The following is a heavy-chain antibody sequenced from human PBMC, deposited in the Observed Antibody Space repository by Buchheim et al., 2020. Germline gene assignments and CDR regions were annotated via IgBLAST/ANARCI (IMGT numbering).Heavy chain of an antibody. CDR2: IYHSGST. J-gene: IGHJ6*02. CDR1: GGSISSNNY. D-gene: IGHD3-3*01. Sequence: QVQLQESGPGLVKPSGTLSLTCAVSGGSISSNNYWSWVRQPPGKGLEWIGEIYHSGSTNYNPSLKSRVTISVDKSKNQFSLKLTSVTAADTAVYYCARDQGSRFLEWLPSGVPFYYYGMDVWGQGTT. CDR3: ARDQGSRFLEWLPSGVPFYYYGMDV. V-gene: IGHV4-4*02.